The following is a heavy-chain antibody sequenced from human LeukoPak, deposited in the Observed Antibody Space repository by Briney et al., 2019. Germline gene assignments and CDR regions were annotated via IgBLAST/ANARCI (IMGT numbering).Heavy chain of an antibody. D-gene: IGHD3-22*01. J-gene: IGHJ4*02. CDR2: IYYSGST. CDR1: GGSINSYY. V-gene: IGHV4-59*01. CDR3: ARVGYYDSSGYYSGLFDY. Sequence: SETLSLTCTVSGGSINSYYWSWIRQPPGKGLEWIGYIYYSGSTNYNPSLRSRITISADTSKNQFSLKLSSVTAADTAMYYCARVGYYDSSGYYSGLFDYWGQGTLVTVSS.